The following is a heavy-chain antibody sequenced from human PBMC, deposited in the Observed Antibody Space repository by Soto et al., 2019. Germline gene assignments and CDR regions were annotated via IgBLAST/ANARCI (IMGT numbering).Heavy chain of an antibody. J-gene: IGHJ4*02. CDR3: ARTLYGDNVDY. CDR2: MNPNRGNT. Sequence: QVQLVQSGAEVKKPGASVKVSCEASGYTCTSYDIDGVRQATGQGLEWMGWMNPNRGNTGYAQKFQGRVTMTRNTSISTAYMELSSLRSEDTAVYYCARTLYGDNVDYWGQGTLVTVSS. CDR1: GYTCTSYD. V-gene: IGHV1-8*01. D-gene: IGHD4-17*01.